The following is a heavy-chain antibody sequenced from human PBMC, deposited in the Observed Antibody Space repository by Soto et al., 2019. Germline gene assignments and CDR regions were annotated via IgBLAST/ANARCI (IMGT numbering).Heavy chain of an antibody. CDR2: INAGNGYT. CDR1: GYTFTSNT. Sequence: SVKASCKASGYTFTSNTIHWVRQAPGKRFEWMAWINAGNGYTKYSQKFQGRVSITRDTSASTAYLELSSLRSEDTAVYYCASRVGEKTYYYDSSDYYPQWGQGTLVTVSS. D-gene: IGHD3-22*01. V-gene: IGHV1-3*01. J-gene: IGHJ4*02. CDR3: ASRVGEKTYYYDSSDYYPQ.